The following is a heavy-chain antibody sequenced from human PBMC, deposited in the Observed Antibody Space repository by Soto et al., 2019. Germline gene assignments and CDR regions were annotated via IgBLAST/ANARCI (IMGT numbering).Heavy chain of an antibody. J-gene: IGHJ4*02. D-gene: IGHD3-10*02. CDR2: MSYDGSDT. V-gene: IGHV3-30*02. CDR1: GFIFSNNG. Sequence: PGESLKISCVGSGFIFSNNGMHWVRQTPGKGLEWVAFMSYDGSDTFYADSVKGRFTISRDNSKNTLFLHMSNLRAEDTATYYCTLVRVADSALDHWGQGTLVTVSS. CDR3: TLVRVADSALDH.